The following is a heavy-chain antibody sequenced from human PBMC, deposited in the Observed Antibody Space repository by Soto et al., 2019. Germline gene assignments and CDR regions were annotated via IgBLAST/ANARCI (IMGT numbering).Heavy chain of an antibody. V-gene: IGHV4-4*02. CDR1: GDSIISSHW. J-gene: IGHJ4*02. CDR2: IHHKGST. D-gene: IGHD1-7*01. CDR3: VRKENWNYRFDY. Sequence: NPSETLSLTCAVSGDSIISSHWWTWVRQPPGKGLEWIGEIHHKGSTHYNPSLESRLTISINRSKKQFSLTLNSVTAADTAVYYCVRKENWNYRFDYWGRGALVTVSS.